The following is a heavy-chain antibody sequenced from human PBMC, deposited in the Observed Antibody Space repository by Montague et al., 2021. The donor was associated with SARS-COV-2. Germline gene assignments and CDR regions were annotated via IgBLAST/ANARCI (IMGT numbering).Heavy chain of an antibody. CDR1: GFTFDDYA. Sequence: SLRLSCAASGFTFDDYAMHWVRQAPGKGLERVSVIYSGSGSTYYADSVKGRFTISRDISKNTLYLQMDSLRAEDTAVYYCARAPGSSYSSGWYDYYYGMDVWGQGTTVTVSS. V-gene: IGHV3-NL1*01. J-gene: IGHJ6*02. CDR2: IYSGSGST. CDR3: ARAPGSSYSSGWYDYYYGMDV. D-gene: IGHD6-19*01.